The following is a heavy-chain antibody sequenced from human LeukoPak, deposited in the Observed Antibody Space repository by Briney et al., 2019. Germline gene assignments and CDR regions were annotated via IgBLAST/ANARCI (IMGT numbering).Heavy chain of an antibody. J-gene: IGHJ4*02. CDR1: GGSISSGGYY. CDR2: INHSGST. V-gene: IGHV4-30-2*01. CDR3: ARRSGYLDY. D-gene: IGHD2-15*01. Sequence: SQTLSLTCTVSGGSISSGGYYWSWIRQPPGKGLEWIGEINHSGSTNYNPSLKSRVTISVDTSKNQFSLKLSSVTAADTAVYYCARRSGYLDYWGQGTLVTVSS.